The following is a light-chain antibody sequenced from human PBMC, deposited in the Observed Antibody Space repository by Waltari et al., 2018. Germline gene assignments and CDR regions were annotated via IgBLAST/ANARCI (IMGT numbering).Light chain of an antibody. J-gene: IGKJ1*01. CDR2: KAS. CDR3: QQYHSYPVT. Sequence: DIQMTQSPSTLSTSVGERVTITCRASQSIGDWLGWYQQKPRKAHKVLIYKASSLETGVPSRFTGSGSGTEFTLTISGLQPDDFATYYCQQYHSYPVTFGPGTKVE. V-gene: IGKV1-5*03. CDR1: QSIGDW.